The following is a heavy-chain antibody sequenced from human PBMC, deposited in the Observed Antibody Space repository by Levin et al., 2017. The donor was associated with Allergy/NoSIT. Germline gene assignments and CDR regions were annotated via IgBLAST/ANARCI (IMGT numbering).Heavy chain of an antibody. CDR2: IKSKTDGGTT. D-gene: IGHD6-13*01. CDR1: GFTFSNAW. J-gene: IGHJ6*02. CDR3: TGPSSSYYYYYYGMDV. V-gene: IGHV3-15*07. Sequence: GGSLRLSCAASGFTFSNAWMNWVRQAPGKGLEWVGRIKSKTDGGTTDYAAPVKGRFTISRDDSKNTLYLQMNSLKTEDTAVYYCTGPSSSYYYYYYGMDVWGQGTTVTVSS.